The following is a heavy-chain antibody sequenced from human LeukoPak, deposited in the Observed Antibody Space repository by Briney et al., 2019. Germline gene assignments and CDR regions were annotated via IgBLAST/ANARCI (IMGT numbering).Heavy chain of an antibody. CDR2: INSDGSST. D-gene: IGHD4-23*01. J-gene: IGHJ6*04. CDR1: GFTFSSYW. Sequence: PGGSLRLSCAASGFTFSSYWMHWVRQAPGKGLEWVSRINSDGSSTNYADSVKGRFTISRDNAKNTLYLQMNSLRAEDTAVYYCARGGNLLRYYYGMDVWGKGTTVTVSS. V-gene: IGHV3-74*01. CDR3: ARGGNLLRYYYGMDV.